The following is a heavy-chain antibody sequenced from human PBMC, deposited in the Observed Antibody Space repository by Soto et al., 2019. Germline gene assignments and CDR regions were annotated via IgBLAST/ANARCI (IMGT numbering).Heavy chain of an antibody. D-gene: IGHD6-13*01. Sequence: EVQLLESGGGWVQPGGSLRLSCEASGFTFSSYAMSWVRQAPGKGLEWVSAISGSGGSTYYADSVKGRFTISRDNSKNTVYLQMNSLRAEDTAVFYCATTGYSTRRVNKSVGAFDIWGQGKMVTASS. V-gene: IGHV3-23*01. CDR1: GFTFSSYA. CDR2: ISGSGGST. J-gene: IGHJ3*02. CDR3: ATTGYSTRRVNKSVGAFDI.